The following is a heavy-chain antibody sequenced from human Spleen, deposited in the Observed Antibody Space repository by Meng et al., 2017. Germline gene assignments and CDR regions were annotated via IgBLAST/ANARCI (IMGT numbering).Heavy chain of an antibody. CDR3: ARDGDSSTSLDY. Sequence: ASVKVSCKASATTFSGYYMHWVRQAPGQGLEWMGRINPNSGGTNYAQKFQGRVTMTRDTSISTAYMELSRLRSDDTAVYYCARDGDSSTSLDYWGQGTLVTVSS. V-gene: IGHV1-2*06. CDR1: ATTFSGYY. CDR2: INPNSGGT. J-gene: IGHJ4*02. D-gene: IGHD6-6*01.